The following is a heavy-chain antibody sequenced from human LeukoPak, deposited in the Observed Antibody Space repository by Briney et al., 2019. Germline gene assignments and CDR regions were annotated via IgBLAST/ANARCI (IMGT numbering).Heavy chain of an antibody. D-gene: IGHD2-2*01. Sequence: GGSLRLSCAASGFTFSSYWMSWVRQAPGKGLEWVANIKQDGSEKYYVDSVKGRFTISRDNAKNSLYLQMNSLRAEGTAVYYCARDPAGYCSSTSCFGYFDYWGQGTLVTVSS. CDR2: IKQDGSEK. CDR1: GFTFSSYW. CDR3: ARDPAGYCSSTSCFGYFDY. V-gene: IGHV3-7*03. J-gene: IGHJ4*02.